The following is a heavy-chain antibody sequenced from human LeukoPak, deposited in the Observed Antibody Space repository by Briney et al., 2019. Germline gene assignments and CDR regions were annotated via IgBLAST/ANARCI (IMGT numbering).Heavy chain of an antibody. CDR2: ISFDGSNK. Sequence: GGSLRLSCAASGFTFSSFAMHWVRQAPGKGLEWVAVISFDGSNKYYADSVKGRFTISRDNSKNTLYLQMNSLSTEDTAVYYCARVNEADAFDIWGQGTMVTVSS. D-gene: IGHD1-1*01. V-gene: IGHV3-30-3*01. CDR3: ARVNEADAFDI. CDR1: GFTFSSFA. J-gene: IGHJ3*02.